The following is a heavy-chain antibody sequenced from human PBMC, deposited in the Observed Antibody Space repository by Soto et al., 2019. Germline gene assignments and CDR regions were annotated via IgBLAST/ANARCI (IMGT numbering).Heavy chain of an antibody. CDR3: ARSLLWFGELSLDY. V-gene: IGHV3-30*04. CDR2: ISYDGSNK. CDR1: GFTFSSYA. J-gene: IGHJ4*02. Sequence: GGSLRLSCVASGFTFSSYAMHWVRQAPGKGLEWVAVISYDGSNKYYADSVKGRFTISRDNSKNTLYLQMNSLRAEDTAVYYCARSLLWFGELSLDYWGQGTLVTVSS. D-gene: IGHD3-10*01.